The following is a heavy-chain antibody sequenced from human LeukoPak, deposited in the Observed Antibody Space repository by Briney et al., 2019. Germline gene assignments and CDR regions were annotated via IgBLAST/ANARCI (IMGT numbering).Heavy chain of an antibody. V-gene: IGHV4-61*05. CDR3: AKSLYGSGSYYNWFDP. D-gene: IGHD3-10*01. CDR2: IYYSGGT. CDR1: GASISSNIYW. J-gene: IGHJ5*02. Sequence: SETLSLTCTVSGASISSNIYWWGWIRQPPGKGLEWIGYIYYSGGTNYNPSLKSRVTISVDTSKNQFSLKLSSVTAADTAVYYCAKSLYGSGSYYNWFDPWGQGTLVTVSS.